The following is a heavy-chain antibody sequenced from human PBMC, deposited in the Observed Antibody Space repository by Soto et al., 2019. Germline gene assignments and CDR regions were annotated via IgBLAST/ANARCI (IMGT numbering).Heavy chain of an antibody. D-gene: IGHD3-22*01. CDR2: TSFSGYT. V-gene: IGHV4-30-4*01. Sequence: QVRLQESGPGLVKPSQTLFLTCTVSGDSVSGGDSYWSWICQPPGKALEWIGYTSFSGYTSYTPSLKSRVTISVDMSKSQFSLRLTSVTAADTAIYYCVRGGNPYHYATSGPGTFDKWGQGTLVSVSS. CDR3: VRGGNPYHYATSGPGTFDK. CDR1: GDSVSGGDSY. J-gene: IGHJ4*02.